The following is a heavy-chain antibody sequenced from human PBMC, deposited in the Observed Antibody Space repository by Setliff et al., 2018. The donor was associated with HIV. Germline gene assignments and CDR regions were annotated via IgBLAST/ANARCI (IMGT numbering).Heavy chain of an antibody. CDR2: ISGSGGDT. D-gene: IGHD2-8*02. V-gene: IGHV3-23*01. Sequence: GSLRLSCASSGFTFSSYAMTWVRQAPGKGLECVAVISGSGGDTYYADSVKGRFVISRDDSKSIAYLQMNSLKTEDTAVYYCTSAFADYAYWYFDYWGQGTLVTVSS. CDR3: TSAFADYAYWYFDY. J-gene: IGHJ4*02. CDR1: GFTFSSYA.